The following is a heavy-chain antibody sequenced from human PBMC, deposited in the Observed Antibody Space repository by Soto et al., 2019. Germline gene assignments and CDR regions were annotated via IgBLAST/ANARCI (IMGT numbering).Heavy chain of an antibody. CDR1: GYIFSNYE. CDR2: ISPNNGDT. Sequence: QVQLVQSGAEMKKPGASVKVSCKASGYIFSNYEISWVRQAPGQGLEWMGWISPNNGDTNYAQKFQGIFTMTTDTSTSTAYMEMRGLKSDDTATYYCARRQGTINSFGVVTEDDYWGQGTMVTVSS. D-gene: IGHD3-3*01. J-gene: IGHJ4*02. V-gene: IGHV1-18*01. CDR3: ARRQGTINSFGVVTEDDY.